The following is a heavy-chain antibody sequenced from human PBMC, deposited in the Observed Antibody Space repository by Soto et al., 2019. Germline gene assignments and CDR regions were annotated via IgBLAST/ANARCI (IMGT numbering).Heavy chain of an antibody. J-gene: IGHJ4*02. Sequence: SETLSVTCAVSGGSIGSGGYSWSWIRQPPGKGLEWIGDIYHSGSTYYNPSLKSRVTISVDTYKNQLSLKLSSVTAADTAVYHCAKLTYSSGWYFDYWGQGTLVTVSS. CDR2: IYHSGST. V-gene: IGHV4-30-2*03. CDR1: GGSIGSGGYS. CDR3: AKLTYSSGWYFDY. D-gene: IGHD6-19*01.